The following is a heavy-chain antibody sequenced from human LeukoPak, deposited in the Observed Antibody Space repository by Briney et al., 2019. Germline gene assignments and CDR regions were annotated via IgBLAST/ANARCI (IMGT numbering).Heavy chain of an antibody. CDR3: VREEQQLVWPDAYYFMDV. CDR1: GYTFTGYY. D-gene: IGHD6-13*01. J-gene: IGHJ6*03. CDR2: INPNSGGT. V-gene: IGHV1-2*06. Sequence: ASVKVSCKASGYTFTGYYMHWVRQAPGQGLEWMGRINPNSGGTNYAQKFQGRVTMTRDTSISTAYMELSRLRSDDTAVYYCVREEQQLVWPDAYYFMDVWGKGTTVTVSS.